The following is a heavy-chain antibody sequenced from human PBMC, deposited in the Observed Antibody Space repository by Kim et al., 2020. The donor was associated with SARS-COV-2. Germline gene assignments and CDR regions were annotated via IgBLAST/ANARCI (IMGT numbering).Heavy chain of an antibody. V-gene: IGHV4-31*03. CDR1: GGSISSGGYY. CDR3: ARDVDYYGSGSSDWFDP. Sequence: SETLSLTCTVSGGSISSGGYYWSGIRQHPGKGLEWIGYIYYSGSTYYNPSLKSRVTISVDTSKNQFSLKLSSVTAADTAVYYCARDVDYYGSGSSDWFDPWGQGTLVTVSS. D-gene: IGHD3-10*01. CDR2: IYYSGST. J-gene: IGHJ5*02.